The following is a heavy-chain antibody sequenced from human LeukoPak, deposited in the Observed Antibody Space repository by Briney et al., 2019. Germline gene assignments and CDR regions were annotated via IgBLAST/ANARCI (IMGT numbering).Heavy chain of an antibody. Sequence: GGSLRLSCVVSGFTFSSYAMSWVRQAPGKGLEWVSSINNIASHIYYVDSVRGRFTISRDNAKNSVSLQMNNLRAEDTAVYYCTRDATQYLRYGYFDSWGQGILVTVSS. CDR1: GFTFSSYA. J-gene: IGHJ4*02. V-gene: IGHV3-21*01. D-gene: IGHD2/OR15-2a*01. CDR3: TRDATQYLRYGYFDS. CDR2: INNIASHI.